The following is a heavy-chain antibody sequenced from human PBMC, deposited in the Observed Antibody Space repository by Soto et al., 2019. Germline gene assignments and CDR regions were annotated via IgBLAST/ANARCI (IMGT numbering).Heavy chain of an antibody. CDR2: ISSSGSTI. V-gene: IGHV3-11*01. CDR3: ARDSPPLRFLEWLNGMDV. D-gene: IGHD3-3*01. Sequence: QVQLVESGGGLVKPGGSLRLSCAASGFTFSDYYMSWIRQAPGKGLEWVSYISSSGSTIYYADSVKGRFTISRDNAKNSLYLQMNSLRAEDTAVYYCARDSPPLRFLEWLNGMDVWGQGTTVTVSS. CDR1: GFTFSDYY. J-gene: IGHJ6*02.